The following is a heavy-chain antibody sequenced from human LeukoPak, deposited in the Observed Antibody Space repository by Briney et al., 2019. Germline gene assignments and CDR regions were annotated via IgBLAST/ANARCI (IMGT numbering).Heavy chain of an antibody. V-gene: IGHV3-23*01. Sequence: GGSLRLSCAASGFTFSSYAMSWVRQAPGKGLEWVSAISGSGGSTYYADSVKGRFTISRDNSKNTLYLQMNSLRAEDTAVYYCAKDPGTMVRGVARAFEIWGQGTMVTVSS. J-gene: IGHJ3*02. D-gene: IGHD3-10*01. CDR3: AKDPGTMVRGVARAFEI. CDR1: GFTFSSYA. CDR2: ISGSGGST.